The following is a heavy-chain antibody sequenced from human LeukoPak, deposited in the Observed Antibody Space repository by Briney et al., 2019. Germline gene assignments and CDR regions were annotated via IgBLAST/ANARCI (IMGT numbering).Heavy chain of an antibody. CDR3: AKKHRSPVDDAFDI. CDR1: GFTFSSYG. V-gene: IGHV3-33*06. Sequence: GRSLRLSCAASGFTFSSYGMHWVRQAPGKGLEWVAVIWYDGSNKYYADSVKGRFTISRDNSKNTLYLQMNSLRAEDTAVYYCAKKHRSPVDDAFDIWGQGTMVTVSS. J-gene: IGHJ3*02. CDR2: IWYDGSNK.